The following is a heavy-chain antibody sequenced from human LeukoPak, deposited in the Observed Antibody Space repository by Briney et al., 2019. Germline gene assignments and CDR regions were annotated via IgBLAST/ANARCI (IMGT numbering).Heavy chain of an antibody. V-gene: IGHV3-74*01. D-gene: IGHD4-17*01. CDR1: GFTFSSYW. J-gene: IGHJ4*02. CDR2: INSDGSST. CDR3: ATIYGSFDY. Sequence: GGSLRLSCAASGFTFSSYWMHWVRQAPGKGLVWVSRINSDGSSTSYADFVKGRFIISRDNAKNTLYLQMNSLRDEDTAVYYCATIYGSFDYWGQGTLVTVSS.